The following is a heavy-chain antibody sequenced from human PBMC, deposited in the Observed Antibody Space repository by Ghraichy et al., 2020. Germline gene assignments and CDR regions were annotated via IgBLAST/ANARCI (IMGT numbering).Heavy chain of an antibody. Sequence: SGPTLVKPTQTLTLTCNFSGFSLTTSGVGVGWIRQPPGKALEWLALIYWDDDKRYRPSLKSRITITKDTSLNQVVLSMTDMVPADTGTYFCAHRRSGLLPGYVINDAFDIWGQGTVVTVSS. CDR3: AHRRSGLLPGYVINDAFDI. J-gene: IGHJ3*02. CDR2: IYWDDDK. V-gene: IGHV2-5*02. D-gene: IGHD3-22*01. CDR1: GFSLTTSGVG.